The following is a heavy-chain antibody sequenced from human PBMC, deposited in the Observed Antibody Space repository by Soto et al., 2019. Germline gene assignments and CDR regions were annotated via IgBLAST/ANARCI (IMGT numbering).Heavy chain of an antibody. Sequence: GASVKVSCKTSGYTFTGYYMHWVRQAPGQGLEWMGWINPNSGGTNFAQKFQGWVTMTRDTSISTAYMELSRLRSDDTALYYCARAPDCSSTSCYDPDFDYWGQGTLVTVSS. CDR2: INPNSGGT. CDR3: ARAPDCSSTSCYDPDFDY. J-gene: IGHJ4*02. CDR1: GYTFTGYY. V-gene: IGHV1-2*04. D-gene: IGHD2-2*01.